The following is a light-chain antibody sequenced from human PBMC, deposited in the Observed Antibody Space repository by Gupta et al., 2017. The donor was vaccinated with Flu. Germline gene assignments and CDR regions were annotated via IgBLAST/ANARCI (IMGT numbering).Light chain of an antibody. CDR3: AAWDDSLSVV. CDR1: RSNIGSNY. Sequence: QRVTISCSGSRSNIGSNYLYWYQQLPGAAPKLLIYRNNQRPSGVPDRFSGSKSGTSASLAISGLRSDDEADYYCAAWDDSLSVVFGGGTKLTVL. J-gene: IGLJ3*02. CDR2: RNN. V-gene: IGLV1-47*01.